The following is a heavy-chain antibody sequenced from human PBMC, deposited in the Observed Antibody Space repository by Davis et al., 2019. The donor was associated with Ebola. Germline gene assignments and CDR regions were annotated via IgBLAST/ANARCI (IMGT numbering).Heavy chain of an antibody. CDR2: MNPNSGNT. CDR1: GGTFSSYA. Sequence: ASVKVSCKASGGTFSSYAISWVRQAPGQGLEWMGWMNPNSGNTGYAQKFQGRVTMTRNTSISTAYMELSSLRSEDTAVYYCARDSSGWYTRTYYYYGMDVWGQGTTVTVSS. V-gene: IGHV1-8*02. CDR3: ARDSSGWYTRTYYYYGMDV. J-gene: IGHJ6*02. D-gene: IGHD6-19*01.